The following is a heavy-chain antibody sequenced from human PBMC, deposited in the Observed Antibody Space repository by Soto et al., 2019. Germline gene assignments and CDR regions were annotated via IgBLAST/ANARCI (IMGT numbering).Heavy chain of an antibody. CDR3: ARFPYSSGLLCYLDY. J-gene: IGHJ4*02. CDR1: GYMFTYYH. V-gene: IGHV1-46*01. Sequence: QVQLVQSGAEVKKPGASVKVSCKTSGYMFTYYHVHWVRQAPGQGLEWMGIINPNGRDTRYAQKFQGSVTMTRDMSTSTVYMEVSSLSSEDTAVYYCARFPYSSGLLCYLDYWGQGTLGTVSS. CDR2: INPNGRDT. D-gene: IGHD5-18*01.